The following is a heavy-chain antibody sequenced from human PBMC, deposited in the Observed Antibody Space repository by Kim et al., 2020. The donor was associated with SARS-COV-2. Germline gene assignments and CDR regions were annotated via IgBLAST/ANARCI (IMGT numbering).Heavy chain of an antibody. CDR2: T. D-gene: IGHD3-10*01. V-gene: IGHV1-24*01. CDR3: AVRGYGSGVDY. J-gene: IGHJ4*02. Sequence: TIYAQKFQGRVTMTADTSTDTAYMELSSLRSEDTAVYYCAVRGYGSGVDYWGQGTLVTVSS.